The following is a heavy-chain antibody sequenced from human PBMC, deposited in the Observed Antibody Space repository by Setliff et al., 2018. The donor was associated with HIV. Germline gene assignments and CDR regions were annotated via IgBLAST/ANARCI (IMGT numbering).Heavy chain of an antibody. V-gene: IGHV4-34*01. Sequence: KPSETLSLTCGVYGGSLSGYHWSWIRLPPGKGLEWIGEINYSGNTNYNPSLTSRVIISVDTSKNQFSVKLNSVTAADTAVYYCARHDASYYKWNDEVIWNHYGLDVWGQGTTVTVSS. CDR3: ARHDASYYKWNDEVIWNHYGLDV. J-gene: IGHJ6*02. D-gene: IGHD1-20*01. CDR1: GGSLSGYH. CDR2: INYSGNT.